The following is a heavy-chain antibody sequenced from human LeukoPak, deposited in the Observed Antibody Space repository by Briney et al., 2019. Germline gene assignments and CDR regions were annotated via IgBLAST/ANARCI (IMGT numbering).Heavy chain of an antibody. J-gene: IGHJ5*02. D-gene: IGHD3-16*01. CDR3: ARDRDMITFGNNWFDP. CDR1: GFTFSSYS. V-gene: IGHV3-21*01. CDR2: ISSSSSYI. Sequence: PGGSLRLSCAASGFTFSSYSMNWVRQAPGKGLEWVSSISSSSSYIYYADSVKGRFTISRDNAKNSLYLQMNSLRAEDTAVYYCARDRDMITFGNNWFDPWGQGTLVTVSS.